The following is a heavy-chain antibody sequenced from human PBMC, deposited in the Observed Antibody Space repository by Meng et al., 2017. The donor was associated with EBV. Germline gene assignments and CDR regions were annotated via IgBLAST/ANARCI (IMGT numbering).Heavy chain of an antibody. V-gene: IGHV3-23*01. J-gene: IGHJ4*02. D-gene: IGHD6-13*01. CDR3: AKWLEQQLVLSPFDY. Sequence: EVQLLESGGGLVQPGGSLRLSCAASGFTFSSYAMSWVRQAPGKGLEWVSAISGSGGSTYYADSVKGRFTISRDNSKNTLYLQMNSLRAEDTAVYYCAKWLEQQLVLSPFDYWDQGPLVTVDS. CDR1: GFTFSSYA. CDR2: ISGSGGST.